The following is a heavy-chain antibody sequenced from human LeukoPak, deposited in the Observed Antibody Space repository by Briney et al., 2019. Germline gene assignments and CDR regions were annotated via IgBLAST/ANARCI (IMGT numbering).Heavy chain of an antibody. Sequence: SQTLSLTCAISGGSVSSNSAAWNWFRQSPSRGLEWLGRTYYDSKWHNDYAVSVKSRITINPDTSKNQFSLQLNSVTPEDTAVYYCARRRYYGYTGYFDFWGQGTRVTVSS. V-gene: IGHV6-1*01. CDR2: TYYDSKWHN. J-gene: IGHJ5*01. CDR3: ARRRYYGYTGYFDF. D-gene: IGHD3-10*01. CDR1: GGSVSSNSAA.